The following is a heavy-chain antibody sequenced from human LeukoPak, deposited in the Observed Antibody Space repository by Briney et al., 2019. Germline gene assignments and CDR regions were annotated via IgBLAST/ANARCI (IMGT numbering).Heavy chain of an antibody. J-gene: IGHJ4*02. Sequence: PSETLSLTCAVYGGSFSGYYWSWIRQPPGKGLEWIGEINHSGSTNYNPSLKCRVTISVDTSNNQFSLKLSSVTAADTAVYYCARHSRSSDSSGYYFDYWGQGTLVTVSS. V-gene: IGHV4-34*01. CDR3: ARHSRSSDSSGYYFDY. D-gene: IGHD3-22*01. CDR2: INHSGST. CDR1: GGSFSGYY.